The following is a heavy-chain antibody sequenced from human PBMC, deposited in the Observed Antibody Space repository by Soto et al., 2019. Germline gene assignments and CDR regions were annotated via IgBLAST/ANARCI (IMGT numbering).Heavy chain of an antibody. Sequence: QVQLVQSGAEVKKPGSSVKVSCKASGGTFSSYTISWVRQAPGQGLEWMGRIIPTLGIANYAQKFQGRVTITADKSTSTAYMELSSLRSEDTAVYYCARLGVIVGATMADYWGQGTLVTVSS. CDR1: GGTFSSYT. J-gene: IGHJ4*02. CDR3: ARLGVIVGATMADY. D-gene: IGHD1-26*01. CDR2: IIPTLGIA. V-gene: IGHV1-69*02.